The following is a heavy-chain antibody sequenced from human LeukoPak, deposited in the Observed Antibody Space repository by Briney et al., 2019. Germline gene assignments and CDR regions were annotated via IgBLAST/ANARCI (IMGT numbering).Heavy chain of an antibody. D-gene: IGHD6-13*01. Sequence: SETLSLTCTVSGGSISSYYWSWIRQPPGKGLEWIGYIYYSGSTYYNPSLKSRVTISVGTSKNQFSLKLSSVTAADTAVYYCARQSGYSSNYFDYWGQGTLVTVSS. CDR2: IYYSGST. CDR1: GGSISSYY. CDR3: ARQSGYSSNYFDY. V-gene: IGHV4-59*08. J-gene: IGHJ4*02.